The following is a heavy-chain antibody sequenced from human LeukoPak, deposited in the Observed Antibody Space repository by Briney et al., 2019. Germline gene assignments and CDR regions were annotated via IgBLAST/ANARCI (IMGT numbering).Heavy chain of an antibody. V-gene: IGHV4-4*07. D-gene: IGHD3-22*01. CDR3: AGEDYFDSSGYASWRFDI. Sequence: PSETLSLTCTVSGGSIHSYWSWIRQPAGKGLEWIGRISGSGTITYNPALQSRLTISVDTSKNQFSLKLTSVTTADTAVYYCAGEDYFDSSGYASWRFDIWGQGTMVTVSS. CDR1: GGSIHSY. J-gene: IGHJ3*02. CDR2: ISGSGTI.